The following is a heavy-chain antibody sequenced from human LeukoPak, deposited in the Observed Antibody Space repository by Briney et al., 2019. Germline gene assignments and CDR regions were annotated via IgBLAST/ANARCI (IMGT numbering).Heavy chain of an antibody. D-gene: IGHD4-23*01. J-gene: IGHJ1*01. V-gene: IGHV3-74*03. CDR1: GFTFSSYW. CDR2: TNTDGSST. CDR3: YGANAEH. Sequence: GGSLRLSCAASGFTFSSYWMHWVRQAPGKGLVWVSCTNTDGSSTMYADSVKGRFTIARDNAKNTLYLQMNSLRAEDTAVYYCYGANAEHWGQGTLVTVSS.